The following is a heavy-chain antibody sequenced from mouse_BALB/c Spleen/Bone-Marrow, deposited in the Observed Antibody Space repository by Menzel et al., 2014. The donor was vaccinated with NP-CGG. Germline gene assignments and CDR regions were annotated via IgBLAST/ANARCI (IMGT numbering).Heavy chain of an antibody. J-gene: IGHJ4*01. Sequence: EVQVVESGGGLVQPKGSLKLSCAASGFTFNTYGMHWVCQAPGKGLEWIARIRSKSNDYATYYADSVKDRFVISRDDSQSMLYLRMNNLKTEDTAMYYCVRDSDYGYYSMDYWGQGTSVTVSS. CDR1: GFTFNTYG. CDR3: VRDSDYGYYSMDY. CDR2: IRSKSNDYAT. V-gene: IGHV10-3*03. D-gene: IGHD2-4*01.